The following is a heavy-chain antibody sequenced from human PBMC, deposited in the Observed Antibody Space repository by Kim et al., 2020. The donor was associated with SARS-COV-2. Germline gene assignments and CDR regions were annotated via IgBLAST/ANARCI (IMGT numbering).Heavy chain of an antibody. CDR1: GGSFSGYY. Sequence: SETLSLTCAVYGGSFSGYYWSWIRQPPGKGLEWIGEINHSGSTNYNPSLKSRVTISVDTSKNQFSLKLSSVTAADTAVYYCARGGVYDGSGRKYESQLFDPWGQGTLVTVSS. CDR3: ARGGVYDGSGRKYESQLFDP. CDR2: INHSGST. V-gene: IGHV4-34*01. J-gene: IGHJ5*02. D-gene: IGHD3-10*01.